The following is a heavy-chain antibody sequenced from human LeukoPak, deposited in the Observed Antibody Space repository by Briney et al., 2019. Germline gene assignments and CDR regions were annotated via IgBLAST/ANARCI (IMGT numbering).Heavy chain of an antibody. CDR2: IYHSGST. CDR1: GGSISSGGYY. CDR3: ARAVGIAAAGIDY. Sequence: PSETLSLTCTVSGGSISSGGYYWSWIRQPPGKGLEWIGYIYHSGSTYYNPSLKSRVTISVDRSKNQFSLKLSSVTAADTAVYYCARAVGIAAAGIDYWGQGTLVTVSS. J-gene: IGHJ4*02. D-gene: IGHD6-13*01. V-gene: IGHV4-30-2*01.